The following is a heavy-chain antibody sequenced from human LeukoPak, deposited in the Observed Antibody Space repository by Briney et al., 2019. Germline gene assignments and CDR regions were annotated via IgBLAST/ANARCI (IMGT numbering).Heavy chain of an antibody. CDR1: GYTFTGYY. CDR2: INPNSGGT. D-gene: IGHD5-24*01. V-gene: IGHV1-2*02. J-gene: IGHJ2*01. Sequence: GASVKVSCKASGYTFTGYYMHWVRQAPGQGLEWMGWINPNSGGTNYAQKFQGRVTMTRDTSISTAYMELSRLRSDDTAVYYCARGRRDGYNSNWYFDLWGRGTLVTVSS. CDR3: ARGRRDGYNSNWYFDL.